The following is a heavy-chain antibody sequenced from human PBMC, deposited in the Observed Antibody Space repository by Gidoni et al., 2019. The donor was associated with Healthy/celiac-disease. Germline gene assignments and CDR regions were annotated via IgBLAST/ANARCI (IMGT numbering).Heavy chain of an antibody. CDR1: GGTFSSYA. V-gene: IGHV1-69*01. D-gene: IGHD1-7*01. Sequence: QVQLVQSGAEVKKPGSSVKVSCKASGGTFSSYAISVVRQAPGPGLEWMGGIIPICGTANYAQKFQGRVTITADESTSTAYMELSSLRSEDTAVYYCARDEVKLELRDAFDIWGQGTMVTVSS. CDR2: IIPICGTA. CDR3: ARDEVKLELRDAFDI. J-gene: IGHJ3*02.